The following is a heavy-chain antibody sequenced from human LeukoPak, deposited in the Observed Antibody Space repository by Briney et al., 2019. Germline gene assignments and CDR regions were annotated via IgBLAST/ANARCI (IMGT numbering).Heavy chain of an antibody. Sequence: SETLSLTCTVSGGSMSNSSYYWSWIRQPPGKGLEWIGYIYYSGSTNYNPSLKSRVTISVDTSKNQFSLKLSSVTAADTAVYYCASGAAAETDYWGQGTLVTVSS. CDR2: IYYSGST. CDR1: GGSMSNSSYY. CDR3: ASGAAAETDY. D-gene: IGHD6-13*01. V-gene: IGHV4-61*01. J-gene: IGHJ4*02.